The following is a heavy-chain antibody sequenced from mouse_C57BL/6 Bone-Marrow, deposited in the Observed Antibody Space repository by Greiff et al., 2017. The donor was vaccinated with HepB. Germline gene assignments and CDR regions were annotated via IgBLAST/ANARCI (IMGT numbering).Heavy chain of an antibody. CDR3: ARVYYDYDGYFDV. Sequence: EVQGVESGGGLVKPGGSLKLSCAASGFTFSSYAMSWVRQTPEKRLEWVATISDGGSYTYYPDNVKGRFTISRDNAKNNLYLQMSHLKSEDTAMYYCARVYYDYDGYFDVWGTGTTVTVSS. V-gene: IGHV5-4*01. CDR2: ISDGGSYT. D-gene: IGHD2-4*01. J-gene: IGHJ1*03. CDR1: GFTFSSYA.